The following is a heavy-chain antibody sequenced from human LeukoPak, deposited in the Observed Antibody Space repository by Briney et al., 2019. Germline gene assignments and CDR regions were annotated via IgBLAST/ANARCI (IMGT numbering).Heavy chain of an antibody. CDR2: IIPTLGIA. CDR3: ARLVGDADGVPDYYGMDV. V-gene: IGHV1-69*04. Sequence: GASVKVSCKASGGTFSSYAISWVRQAPGQGLEWMGRIIPTLGIANYAQKFQGRVTITADKSTSTAYMGLSSLRSEDTAVYYCARLVGDADGVPDYYGMDVWGQGTTVTVSS. J-gene: IGHJ6*02. D-gene: IGHD1-26*01. CDR1: GGTFSSYA.